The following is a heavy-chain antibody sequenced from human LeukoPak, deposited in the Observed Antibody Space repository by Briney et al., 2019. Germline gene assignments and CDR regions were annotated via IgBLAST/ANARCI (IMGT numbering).Heavy chain of an antibody. V-gene: IGHV1-69*01. CDR1: GGTFSSYA. CDR3: ARGTASYYRLDS. CDR2: IIPIFGTT. Sequence: SVKVSCKASGGTFSSYAISWVRQAPGQGLEWMGGIIPIFGTTNYAQNFQGRVTITADESTSTAYMELSSLRSEDTAVYYCARGTASYYRLDSWGQGTLVTVSS. J-gene: IGHJ4*02. D-gene: IGHD1-26*01.